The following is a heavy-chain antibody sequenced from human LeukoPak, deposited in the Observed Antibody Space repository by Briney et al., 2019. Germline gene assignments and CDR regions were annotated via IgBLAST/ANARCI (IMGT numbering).Heavy chain of an antibody. D-gene: IGHD3-22*01. CDR1: GGSISSYY. CDR2: INHSGST. J-gene: IGHJ4*02. CDR3: ARDYYDSSGYYYGIHDY. V-gene: IGHV4-34*01. Sequence: KPSETLSLTCTVSGGSISSYYWSWIRQPPGKGLEWIGEINHSGSTNYNPSLKSRVTISVDTSKNQFSLKLSSVTAADTAVYYCARDYYDSSGYYYGIHDYWGQGTLVTVSS.